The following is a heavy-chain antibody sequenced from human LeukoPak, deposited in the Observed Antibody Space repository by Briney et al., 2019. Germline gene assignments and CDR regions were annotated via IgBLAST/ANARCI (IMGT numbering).Heavy chain of an antibody. V-gene: IGHV1-46*01. J-gene: IGHJ6*02. D-gene: IGHD3-9*01. CDR3: ARAVYDILTGSTYYYGMDV. CDR1: GYTFTSYY. CDR2: INPSGGST. Sequence: ASVKVSCKASGYTFTSYYMHWVRQAPGQGLEWMGIINPSGGSTSYAQKFQGRVTMTRDTSTSTVYMELSSLRSEDTAVYYCARAVYDILTGSTYYYGMDVWGQGTTVTVFS.